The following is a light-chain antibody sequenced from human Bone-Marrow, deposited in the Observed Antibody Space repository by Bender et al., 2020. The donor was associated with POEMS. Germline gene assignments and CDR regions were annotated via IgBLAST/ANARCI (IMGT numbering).Light chain of an antibody. CDR3: LAWDESLTVA. J-gene: IGLJ2*01. CDR1: TSNIGSYF. Sequence: QSVLTQPPSVSGTPGQRVTISCSGSTSNIGSYFVYWYQQFPGAAPKLLIYRNDQRPSGVPGRFSASKSGTSASLAISGLRSEDEADYYCLAWDESLTVAFGGGTKLTVV. CDR2: RND. V-gene: IGLV1-47*01.